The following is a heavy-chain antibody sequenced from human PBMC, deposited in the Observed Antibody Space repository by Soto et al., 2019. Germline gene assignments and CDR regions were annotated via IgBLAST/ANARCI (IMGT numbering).Heavy chain of an antibody. Sequence: GGSLRLSCAASGFTFSSYSMNWVRQAPGKGLEWVSYISSSSSTIYYADFVKGRFTISRDNAKNSLYLQMNSLRAEDTAVYYCARDFYVPAAMRRHYYYYMDVWGKGTTVTVSS. CDR2: ISSSSSTI. CDR3: ARDFYVPAAMRRHYYYYMDV. CDR1: GFTFSSYS. V-gene: IGHV3-48*01. D-gene: IGHD2-2*01. J-gene: IGHJ6*03.